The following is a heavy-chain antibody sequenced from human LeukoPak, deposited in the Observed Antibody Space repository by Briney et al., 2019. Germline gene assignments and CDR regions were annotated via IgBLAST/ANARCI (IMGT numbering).Heavy chain of an antibody. V-gene: IGHV4-61*02. Sequence: SETLSLTCTVSGGSMSSGSYYWSWIRQPAGKGLEWIGRIYTSGSTNYNPSLKSRVTISVDTSKNQFSLKLSSVTAADTAVYYCARSGNGKSDYWGQGTLVTVSS. CDR3: ARSGNGKSDY. J-gene: IGHJ4*02. CDR1: GGSMSSGSYY. CDR2: IYTSGST. D-gene: IGHD4-23*01.